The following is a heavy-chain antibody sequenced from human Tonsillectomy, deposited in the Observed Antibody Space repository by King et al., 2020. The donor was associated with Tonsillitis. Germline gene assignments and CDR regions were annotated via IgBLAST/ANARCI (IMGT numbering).Heavy chain of an antibody. D-gene: IGHD1-1*01. CDR2: ISSRSSYI. V-gene: IGHV3-21*01. CDR1: GFTFSSYS. CDR3: ASAGWNDYYLDD. J-gene: IGHJ4*02. Sequence: QLVQSGGGLVKPGGSLRLSCAASGFTFSSYSMNWVRQAPGKGLEWVSSISSRSSYIYYADSMKGRFTISRDNAKNSLYLQMNSLRAEDTAVYYCASAGWNDYYLDDWGQGTLVTVSS.